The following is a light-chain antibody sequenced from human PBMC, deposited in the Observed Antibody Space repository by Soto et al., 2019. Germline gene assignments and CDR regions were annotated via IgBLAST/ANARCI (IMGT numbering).Light chain of an antibody. Sequence: QSVLTQPPSASGTPGQRVTISCSGSSSNIGSNTVNWYQQLPGTAPKLLIYSNNQRPSGVPDRFSGSKSGTSASLAISGLQSEDEADYYCAGWDESLNGPHVVFGGGTQLTVL. CDR1: SSNIGSNT. J-gene: IGLJ2*01. CDR3: AGWDESLNGPHVV. V-gene: IGLV1-44*01. CDR2: SNN.